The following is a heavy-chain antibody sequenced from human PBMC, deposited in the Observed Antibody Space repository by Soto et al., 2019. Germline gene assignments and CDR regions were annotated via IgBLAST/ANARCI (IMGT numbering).Heavy chain of an antibody. CDR1: GFSDSNFRMG. J-gene: IGHJ4*02. CDR3: ARTPQGRDPPDY. Sequence: QVTLKESGPVLVKPTETLTLTCSVSGFSDSNFRMGVSWIRQPPGKALEWLAHIFSNDDKSYNTSLQTRLTVSKDASKSQVVLTMTNVDPVDTGTYYCARTPQGRDPPDYWGQGTLVIVSS. CDR2: IFSNDDK. V-gene: IGHV2-26*01. D-gene: IGHD3-10*01.